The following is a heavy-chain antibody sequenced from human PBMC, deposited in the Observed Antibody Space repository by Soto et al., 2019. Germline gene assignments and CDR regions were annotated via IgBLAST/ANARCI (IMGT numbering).Heavy chain of an antibody. CDR2: INPSGGST. V-gene: IGHV1-46*01. Sequence: VASVKVSCKASGYTFTCYYMHWVRHAPGQGLEWMGIINPSGGSTSYAQKFQGRVTMTRDTSTSTVYMELSSLRSEDTAVYYCARGFEFWSGYGWFDPWGQGTLVTVSS. D-gene: IGHD3-3*01. CDR1: GYTFTCYY. CDR3: ARGFEFWSGYGWFDP. J-gene: IGHJ5*02.